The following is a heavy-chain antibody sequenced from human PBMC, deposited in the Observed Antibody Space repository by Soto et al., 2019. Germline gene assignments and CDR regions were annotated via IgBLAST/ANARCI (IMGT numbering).Heavy chain of an antibody. CDR3: ARDWWEEPAGKETVSKFDY. V-gene: IGHV3-33*01. CDR2: LWIDGTKK. D-gene: IGHD6-13*01. CDR1: GCAFRTYA. Sequence: PGGSLRLSCPASGCAFRTYAIHWVLQAPCIGLEWVAVLWIDGTKKFYAGSVRGLFTISRDNSKNTIYLQMNSLRAEDTAVYYCARDWWEEPAGKETVSKFDYWGKGTLVTVSS. J-gene: IGHJ4*02.